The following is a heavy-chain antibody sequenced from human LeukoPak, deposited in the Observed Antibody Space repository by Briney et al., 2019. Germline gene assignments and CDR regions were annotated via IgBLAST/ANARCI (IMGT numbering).Heavy chain of an antibody. CDR3: ARDRGYSYTDY. V-gene: IGHV4-59*01. D-gene: IGHD5-18*01. Sequence: PSETLSLTCTVSGGSISSYYWSWIRQPPGKGLEWMGYIYYSGSTNYNPSPKSRVTISVDTSKNQFSLKLSSVTTADTAVYYCARDRGYSYTDYWGQGTLVTVSS. CDR1: GGSISSYY. CDR2: IYYSGST. J-gene: IGHJ4*02.